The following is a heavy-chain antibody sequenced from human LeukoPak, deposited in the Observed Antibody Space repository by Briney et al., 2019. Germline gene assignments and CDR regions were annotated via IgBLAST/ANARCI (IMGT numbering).Heavy chain of an antibody. D-gene: IGHD3-22*01. Sequence: SQTLSLTCTVSGGSISSGGYYWSWIRQHPGKGLEWIVYIYYSGSTYYNPSLKSRVIISVDTSKNQFSLKLSSVTAADTAVYYCARYKGNYDSSGYYFDYWGQGTLVTVSS. CDR1: GGSISSGGYY. CDR2: IYYSGST. V-gene: IGHV4-31*03. CDR3: ARYKGNYDSSGYYFDY. J-gene: IGHJ4*02.